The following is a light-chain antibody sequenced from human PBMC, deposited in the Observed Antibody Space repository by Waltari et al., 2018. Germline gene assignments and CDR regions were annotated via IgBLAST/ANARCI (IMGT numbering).Light chain of an antibody. J-gene: IGLJ2*01. CDR2: EDN. CDR3: QAWDSSVV. V-gene: IGLV3-1*01. CDR1: KLGDNY. Sequence: SYELTQPPSVSVSPGQTAIITCSGDKLGDNYASWYQQKPGQSPILVMYEDNKRPSGIPERFSASNSGNTATLTISGTQATDEADYYCQAWDSSVVFGGGTKLTVL.